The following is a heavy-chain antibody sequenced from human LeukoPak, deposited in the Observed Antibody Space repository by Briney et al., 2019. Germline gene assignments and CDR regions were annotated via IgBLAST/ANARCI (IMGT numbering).Heavy chain of an antibody. Sequence: GASVKVSCKASGGTFSSYAISWVRQAPGQGLEWMGGIIPIFGTANYAQKFQGRVTITADEPTSTAYMELSSLRSEDTAVYYCARDLTAPVYYYYGMDVWGQGTTVTVSS. V-gene: IGHV1-69*13. CDR2: IIPIFGTA. CDR1: GGTFSSYA. CDR3: ARDLTAPVYYYYGMDV. J-gene: IGHJ6*02.